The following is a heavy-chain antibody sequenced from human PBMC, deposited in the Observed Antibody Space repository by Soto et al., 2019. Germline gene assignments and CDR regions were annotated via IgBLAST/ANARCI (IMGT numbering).Heavy chain of an antibody. J-gene: IGHJ4*02. CDR3: ARGLDYDSSGYYLDF. CDR1: GFTFSTYG. V-gene: IGHV3-30*02. D-gene: IGHD3-22*01. Sequence: GGSLILSXAASGFTFSTYGMHWVRQAPGKGLEWVAFIQYHGINKDYADSVKGRFTISRDNSRNTLYLQMNSLRAEDTAVYYCARGLDYDSSGYYLDFWGQGALVTVSS. CDR2: IQYHGINK.